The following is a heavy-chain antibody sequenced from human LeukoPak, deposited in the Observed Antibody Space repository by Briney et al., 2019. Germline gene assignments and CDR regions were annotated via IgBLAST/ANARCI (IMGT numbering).Heavy chain of an antibody. CDR1: GGSFSGYY. CDR2: INHSGST. D-gene: IGHD3-16*01. V-gene: IGHV4-34*01. J-gene: IGHJ4*02. CDR3: ARHLALGYYFDY. Sequence: SETLSLTCAVYGGSFSGYYWSWIRQPPGKGLEWIGEINHSGSTNYNPSLKSRVTISVDTSKNQFSLKLSSVTAADTAVYYCARHLALGYYFDYWGQGTLVTVSS.